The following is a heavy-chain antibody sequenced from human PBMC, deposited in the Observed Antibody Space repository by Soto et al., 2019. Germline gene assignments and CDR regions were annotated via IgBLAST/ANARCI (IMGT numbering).Heavy chain of an antibody. D-gene: IGHD6-19*01. J-gene: IGHJ6*02. CDR1: GGTFSSYA. V-gene: IGHV1-69*01. CDR3: ARDPGAPASSADQDRYYYYGMDV. Sequence: QVQLVQSGAEVKKPGSSVKVSCKASGGTFSSYAISWVRQAPGQGLEWMGGIIPIFGTANYAQKFQGRVKITADESTSTAYMELSSLRSEDTAVYYCARDPGAPASSADQDRYYYYGMDVWGQGTTVTVSS. CDR2: IIPIFGTA.